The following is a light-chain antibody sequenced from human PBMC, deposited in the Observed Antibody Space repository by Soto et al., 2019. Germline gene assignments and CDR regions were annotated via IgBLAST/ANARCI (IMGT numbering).Light chain of an antibody. Sequence: QSLLTQPPSVSEAPRQRVTISCSGSSSNVGNNAVNWYQHLPGEAPKLLIYYDDLLPSGVSDRFSGSKSGTSASLAISGLRSEDEADYYCAAWDDSLNGYVFGTGTKLTVL. CDR2: YDD. CDR3: AAWDDSLNGYV. CDR1: SSNVGNNA. J-gene: IGLJ1*01. V-gene: IGLV1-36*01.